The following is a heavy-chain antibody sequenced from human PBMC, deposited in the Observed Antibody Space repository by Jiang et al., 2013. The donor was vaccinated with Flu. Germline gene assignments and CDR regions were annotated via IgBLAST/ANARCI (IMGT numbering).Heavy chain of an antibody. J-gene: IGHJ4*02. CDR1: GFTFSSYA. CDR2: ISGSGGST. D-gene: IGHD3-10*01. Sequence: LSCAASGFTFSSYAMSWVRQAPGKGLEWVSAISGSGGSTYYADSVKGRFTISRDNSKNTLYLQMNSLRAEDTAVYYCAKDRGYRFGELLRWYYFDYWGQGTLVTVSS. V-gene: IGHV3-23*01. CDR3: AKDRGYRFGELLRWYYFDY.